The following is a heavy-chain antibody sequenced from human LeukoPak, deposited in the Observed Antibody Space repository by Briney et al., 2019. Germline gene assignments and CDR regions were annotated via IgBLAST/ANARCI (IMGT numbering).Heavy chain of an antibody. CDR2: IYYSGST. V-gene: IGHV4-31*03. CDR3: ASATSRGYSYGPPGEFDY. Sequence: SETLSLTCTVSGGSISSGGYYWSWIRQHPGKGLERIGYIYYSGSTYYNPSLKSRVTISVDTSKNQFSLKLSSVTAADTAVYYCASATSRGYSYGPPGEFDYWGQGTLVTVSS. D-gene: IGHD5-18*01. J-gene: IGHJ4*02. CDR1: GGSISSGGYY.